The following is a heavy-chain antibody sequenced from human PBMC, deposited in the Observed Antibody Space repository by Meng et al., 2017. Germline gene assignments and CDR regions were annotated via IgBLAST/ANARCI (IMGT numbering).Heavy chain of an antibody. D-gene: IGHD2-2*01. CDR3: TGGGYSDCSRTSCLDS. J-gene: IGHJ5*01. V-gene: IGHV7-4-1*02. CDR1: RDTPTSDA. CDR2: MDTKTGNP. Sequence: VRLLQAGSELGRNGAAVMVSSTASRDTPTSDAINWRRQAPGPGVRWMGWMDTKTGNPTYVPAFTGSLVFSLDTSFSTAYLQISGLMAADTAVYYCTGGGYSDCSRTSCLDSWGQGTLVTVSS.